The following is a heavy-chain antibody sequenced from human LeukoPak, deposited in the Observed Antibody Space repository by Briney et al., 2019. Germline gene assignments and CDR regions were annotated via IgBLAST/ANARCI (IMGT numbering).Heavy chain of an antibody. D-gene: IGHD2/OR15-2a*01. CDR2: IYSGGST. Sequence: PGGSLRLSCAASGFTVSSNYMSWVRQAPGKGLEWVSVIYSGGSTYYADSVKGRFTISRDNSKNTLYLQMNSLRAEDTAVYYCARGLPLSTPLAPQYDYWGQGTLVTVSS. CDR1: GFTVSSNY. J-gene: IGHJ4*02. V-gene: IGHV3-66*01. CDR3: ARGLPLSTPLAPQYDY.